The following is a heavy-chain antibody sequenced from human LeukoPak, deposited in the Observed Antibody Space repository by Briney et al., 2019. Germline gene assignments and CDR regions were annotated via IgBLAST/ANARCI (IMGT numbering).Heavy chain of an antibody. J-gene: IGHJ4*02. CDR2: ISCDGSNK. CDR1: GFTFSSYG. V-gene: IGHV3-30*18. Sequence: GGSLRLSCAASGFTFSSYGMHWVRQAPGKGLEWVAVISCDGSNKYYADSVKGRFTISRDNPKNTLYLQMNSLRAEDTAVYYCAKGPGYYYGSGSYPLDYWGQGTLVTVSS. CDR3: AKGPGYYYGSGSYPLDY. D-gene: IGHD3-10*01.